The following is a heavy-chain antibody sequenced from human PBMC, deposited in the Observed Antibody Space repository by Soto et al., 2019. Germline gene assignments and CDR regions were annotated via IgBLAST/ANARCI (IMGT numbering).Heavy chain of an antibody. J-gene: IGHJ3*01. CDR1: GYIFTTYY. D-gene: IGHD6-13*01. CDR2: LNPRGGTT. CDR3: EGSLYGSSWSDAFYV. Sequence: ASVKVSCTTSGYIFTTYYIHWVRQAPGQGLEKMGELNPRGGTTSYAQMIRGRDTMPSDTSTSTVNKEQSSLRSQDKALYYREGSLYGSSWSDAFYVWGQGTVVTVS. V-gene: IGHV1-46*01.